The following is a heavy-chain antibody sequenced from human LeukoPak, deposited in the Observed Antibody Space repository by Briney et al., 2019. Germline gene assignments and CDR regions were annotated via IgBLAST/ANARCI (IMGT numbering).Heavy chain of an antibody. CDR2: IYHSGST. J-gene: IGHJ3*02. V-gene: IGHV4-30-2*01. Sequence: SETLSLTCAVSGGSISSGGYSWSWIRQPPGKGLEWIGYIYHSGSTYYNPSLKSRVTISVDRSKNQFSLKLSSVTAADTAVYYCAREGPRGYDSSGSDAFDIWGQGTMVTVSS. D-gene: IGHD3-22*01. CDR1: GGSISSGGYS. CDR3: AREGPRGYDSSGSDAFDI.